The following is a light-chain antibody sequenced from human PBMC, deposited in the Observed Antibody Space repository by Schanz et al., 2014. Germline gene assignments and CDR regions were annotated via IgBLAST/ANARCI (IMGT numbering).Light chain of an antibody. V-gene: IGLV2-14*03. J-gene: IGLJ2*01. CDR1: NSDVGAYNY. CDR3: SSYTSSSVV. CDR2: DVS. Sequence: QSALTQPPSASGSPGQSVTISCTGTNSDVGAYNYVSWYQQYPGKAPKLMIYDVSNRPSGVSDRFSGSKSGNTASLTISGLQAEDEADYYCSSYTSSSVVFGGGTKLTVL.